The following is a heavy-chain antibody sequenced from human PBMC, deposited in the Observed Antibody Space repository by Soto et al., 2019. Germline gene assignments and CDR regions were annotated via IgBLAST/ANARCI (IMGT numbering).Heavy chain of an antibody. CDR2: IIPVLGTT. D-gene: IGHD5-12*01. V-gene: IGHV1-69*08. CDR1: GNTFISSS. CDR3: ARESGYDSPDD. Sequence: QVQLVQSGAEVKKPGSSVKVSCKTSGNTFISSSITWVRQAPGQGLEWMGKIIPVLGTTQYTQKFQGRLTLTADKSTSTAYMELSSLRSEDTAIYFCARESGYDSPDDWGQGTLVTVSS. J-gene: IGHJ4*02.